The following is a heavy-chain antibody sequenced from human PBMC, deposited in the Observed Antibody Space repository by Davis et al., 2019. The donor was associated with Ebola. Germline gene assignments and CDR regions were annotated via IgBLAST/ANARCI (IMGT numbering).Heavy chain of an antibody. CDR1: GYTFTGYY. J-gene: IGHJ6*02. D-gene: IGHD2-15*01. Sequence: AASVKVSCKASGYTFTGYYMHWVRQAPGQGLEWMGIINPSGGSTSYAQKFQGRVTMTRDTSTSTVYMELSSLRSEDTAVYYCASAAAISGLKGYYYGMDVWGQGTTVTVSS. V-gene: IGHV1-46*01. CDR3: ASAAAISGLKGYYYGMDV. CDR2: INPSGGST.